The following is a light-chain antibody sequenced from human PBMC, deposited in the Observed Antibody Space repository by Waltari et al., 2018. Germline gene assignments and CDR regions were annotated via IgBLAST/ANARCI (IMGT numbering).Light chain of an antibody. CDR3: QQYYSTPYT. CDR2: WAS. V-gene: IGKV4-1*01. Sequence: DIVMTQSPDSLAVSLGERATINCKSSQSVLSSSNNKNYLAWHQQKPGPPPKLLLYWASTRESGVPDRFSGSGSGTDFTLTISTLQAEDVAIYYCQQYYSTPYTFGQGTKLEIK. J-gene: IGKJ2*01. CDR1: QSVLSSSNNKNY.